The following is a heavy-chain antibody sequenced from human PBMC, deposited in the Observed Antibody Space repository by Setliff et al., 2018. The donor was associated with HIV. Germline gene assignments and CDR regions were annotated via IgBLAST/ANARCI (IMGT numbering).Heavy chain of an antibody. CDR3: ARGDPFHYYMDV. CDR1: GDSISNGAYH. Sequence: PSETLSLTCSVSGDSISNGAYHWTWIRQLPGKGLEWIGYIYNSGTTRYSPSLKSRLTISLDTSKKRFSLTLSSVTAADTAVYYCARGDPFHYYMDVWGKGTTVTAP. J-gene: IGHJ6*03. V-gene: IGHV4-31*03. CDR2: IYNSGTT.